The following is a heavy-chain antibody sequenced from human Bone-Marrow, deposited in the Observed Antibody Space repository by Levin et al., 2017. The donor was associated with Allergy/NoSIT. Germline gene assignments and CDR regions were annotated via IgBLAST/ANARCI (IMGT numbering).Heavy chain of an antibody. CDR1: GDSINSSDYY. CDR2: IYYSGNT. Sequence: SETLSLTCTVSGDSINSSDYYWSWIRQHPGKGLEWIGYIYYSGNTYYNPSLRSRVSMSVDTSKNQFSLKLTSVTAADTAVYYCARPIWFGEAGAFDVWGQGTIVTVSS. V-gene: IGHV4-31*03. D-gene: IGHD3-10*01. J-gene: IGHJ3*01. CDR3: ARPIWFGEAGAFDV.